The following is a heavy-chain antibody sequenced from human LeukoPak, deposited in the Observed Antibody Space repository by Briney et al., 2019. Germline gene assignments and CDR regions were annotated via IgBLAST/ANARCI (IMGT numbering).Heavy chain of an antibody. Sequence: ASVKVSCKASGYTFTSYGISWVRQAPGQGLEWMGWISAYNGNTNYAQKLQGRVTMTTDTSTSTAYMELRSLRSDDTAVYCCAREDYDIPGGGMDVWGQGTTVTVSS. J-gene: IGHJ6*02. CDR3: AREDYDIPGGGMDV. V-gene: IGHV1-18*01. CDR1: GYTFTSYG. CDR2: ISAYNGNT. D-gene: IGHD3-9*01.